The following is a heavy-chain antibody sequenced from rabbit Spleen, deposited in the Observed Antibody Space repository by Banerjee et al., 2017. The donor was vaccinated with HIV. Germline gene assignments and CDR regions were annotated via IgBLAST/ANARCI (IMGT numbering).Heavy chain of an antibody. CDR3: ARDAGTGDYIDVYFDL. CDR1: GFSFSDRDV. V-gene: IGHV1S45*01. J-gene: IGHJ4*01. Sequence: QQQLVESGGGLVQPEGSLTLTCKASGFSFSDRDVMCWVRQAPGKGLEWIACINAATGKPVYATWASGRFTISRTSSTTVTLRMTSLTAADRATYFCARDAGTGDYIDVYFDLWGPGTLVTVS. CDR2: INAATGKP. D-gene: IGHD8-1*01.